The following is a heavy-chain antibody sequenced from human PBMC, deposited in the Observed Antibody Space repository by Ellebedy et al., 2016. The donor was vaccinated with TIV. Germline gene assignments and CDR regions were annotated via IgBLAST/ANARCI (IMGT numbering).Heavy chain of an antibody. D-gene: IGHD3-10*01. J-gene: IGHJ4*02. CDR1: GDSISSSSYY. Sequence: MPSETLSLTCNVSGDSISSSSYYWAWIRQPPGKGLEWIGRIHSSGSPNYNPSLESRVFMSVDPSKNQFSLQLSSVTAADTAVYYCGRPRSGGSGTYVNNWGQGSLVTVSS. CDR3: GRPRSGGSGTYVNN. CDR2: IHSSGSP. V-gene: IGHV4-39*07.